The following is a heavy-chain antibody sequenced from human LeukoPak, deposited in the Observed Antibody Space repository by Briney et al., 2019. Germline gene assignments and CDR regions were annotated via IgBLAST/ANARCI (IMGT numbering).Heavy chain of an antibody. J-gene: IGHJ4*02. CDR2: IYSSGST. V-gene: IGHV4-39*01. Sequence: SETLSLTCTVSGGSISSSYYYWGWIRQPPGKGLEWIGSIYSSGSTYYNPSLKSRVTISVDTSKNQFSLKLSSVTAADTAVYYFASVVPPLLDYWGQGTLVTVSS. CDR3: ASVVPPLLDY. D-gene: IGHD2-2*01. CDR1: GGSISSSYYY.